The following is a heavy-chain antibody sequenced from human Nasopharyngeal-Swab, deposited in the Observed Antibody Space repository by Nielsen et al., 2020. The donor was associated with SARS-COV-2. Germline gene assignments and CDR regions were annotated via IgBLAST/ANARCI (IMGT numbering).Heavy chain of an antibody. CDR1: GGSISSSTYY. D-gene: IGHD3-3*01. CDR3: ARLGPGVYDLWSGFPAYYYYGMDV. V-gene: IGHV4-39*01. Sequence: SETLSLTCTVSGGSISSSTYYWGWIRQPPGKGLEWIGSLYYSGSTYYNPTLKSRVTISVDTSKNQFSLKLSSVTAADTAVYYCARLGPGVYDLWSGFPAYYYYGMDVWGQGTTVTVSS. J-gene: IGHJ6*02. CDR2: LYYSGST.